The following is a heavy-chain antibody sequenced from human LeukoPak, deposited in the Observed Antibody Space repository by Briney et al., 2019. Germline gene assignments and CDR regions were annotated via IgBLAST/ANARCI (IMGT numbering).Heavy chain of an antibody. J-gene: IGHJ4*02. CDR3: ARGGDYGDLRYFDY. CDR2: VYYNGIT. CDR1: GVSINTYF. V-gene: IGHV4-59*01. D-gene: IGHD4-17*01. Sequence: SETLSLTCAVSGVSINTYFWSWIRQPPGKGLEWIGYVYYNGITNYNPSLKSRVTFSVDTSKNQFSLKLNSVTAADTAVYYCARGGDYGDLRYFDYWGQGTLVTVSS.